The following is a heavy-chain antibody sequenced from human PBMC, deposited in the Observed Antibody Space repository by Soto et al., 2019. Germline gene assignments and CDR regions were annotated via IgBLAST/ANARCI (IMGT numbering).Heavy chain of an antibody. J-gene: IGHJ5*02. CDR2: IQPSGST. V-gene: IGHV4-34*02. Sequence: QVQLQQWGAGLLKPSETLSLTCAVYDESLSDTYYTWTRQPPVKGLGCIGEIQPSGSTYYNPSLKTRVILSQDTAKKQFSLDFISVTAADTGEYYCSGGKDADKWGRTWGQGTLVTVSS. CDR3: SGGKDADKWGRT. D-gene: IGHD2-15*01. CDR1: DESLSDTY.